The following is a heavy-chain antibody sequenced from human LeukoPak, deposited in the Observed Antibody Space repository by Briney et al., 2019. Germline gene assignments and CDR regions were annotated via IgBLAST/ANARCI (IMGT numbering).Heavy chain of an antibody. Sequence: SETLSLTCAVYGGSFSGYYWSWIRQPPGKGPEWIGEINHSGSTNYNPSLKSRVTISIDTSKKQFSPKLNSVTAADTALYYCAMLERADYWGQGTLVTVSS. D-gene: IGHD1-1*01. CDR3: AMLERADY. V-gene: IGHV4-34*01. CDR2: INHSGST. CDR1: GGSFSGYY. J-gene: IGHJ4*02.